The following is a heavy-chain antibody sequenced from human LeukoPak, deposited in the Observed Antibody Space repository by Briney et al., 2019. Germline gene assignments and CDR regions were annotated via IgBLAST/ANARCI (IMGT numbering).Heavy chain of an antibody. J-gene: IGHJ4*02. CDR2: ISYDGSNK. V-gene: IGHV3-30*03. D-gene: IGHD4/OR15-4a*01. Sequence: GGSLRLSCAASGFTFSSYGMHWVRQAPGKGLEWVAVISYDGSNKYYADSVKGRFTISRDNSKNTLYLQMNSLRAEDTAVYYCARSRYGAYYFDYWGQGTLVTVSS. CDR3: ARSRYGAYYFDY. CDR1: GFTFSSYG.